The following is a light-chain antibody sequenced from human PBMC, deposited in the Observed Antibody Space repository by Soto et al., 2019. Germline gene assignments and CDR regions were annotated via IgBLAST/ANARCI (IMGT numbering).Light chain of an antibody. CDR3: QTWGTGIRV. V-gene: IGLV4-69*01. CDR2: VNSDGSH. J-gene: IGLJ1*01. Sequence: QPVLTQSPSASASLGASVKLTCTLSSGHSNYAIAWHQQQPEKGPRYLMKVNSDGSHRKGDGIPDRFSGSSSGAQRYLTISSLQSEDDDDYYCQTWGTGIRVFGTGTKVTVL. CDR1: SGHSNYA.